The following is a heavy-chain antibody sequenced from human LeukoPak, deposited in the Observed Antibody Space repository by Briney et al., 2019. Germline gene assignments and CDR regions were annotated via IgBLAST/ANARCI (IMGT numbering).Heavy chain of an antibody. CDR1: GFTFSSYS. D-gene: IGHD1-26*01. CDR3: ARVWWELPQGFDY. CDR2: ISSSSSTI. V-gene: IGHV3-48*04. J-gene: IGHJ4*02. Sequence: GGSLRLSCAASGFTFSSYSMNWVRQAPGKGLEWVSYISSSSSTIYYADSVKGRLTISRDNAKNSLYLQMNDLRAEDTAIYYCARVWWELPQGFDYWGQGTLVTVSS.